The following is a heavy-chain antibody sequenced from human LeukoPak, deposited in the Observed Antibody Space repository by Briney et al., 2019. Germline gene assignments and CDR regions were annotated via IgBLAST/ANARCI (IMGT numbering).Heavy chain of an antibody. V-gene: IGHV4-34*01. CDR3: ARSHYYDSSGSHNNWFDP. J-gene: IGHJ5*02. CDR1: GGSFSGYF. Sequence: SETLSLTCAVYGGSFSGYFWSWIRQPPGKGLEWIGEINHSGSTNYNPSLKSRVTISVDTSKNQFSLKLSPVTAADTAVYYCARSHYYDSSGSHNNWFDPWGQGTLVTVSS. D-gene: IGHD3-22*01. CDR2: INHSGST.